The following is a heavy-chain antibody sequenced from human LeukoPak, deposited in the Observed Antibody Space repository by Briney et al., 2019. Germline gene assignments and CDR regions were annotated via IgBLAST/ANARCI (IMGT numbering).Heavy chain of an antibody. V-gene: IGHV3-74*01. D-gene: IGHD3-3*01. CDR1: GFTFSSYW. CDR3: AREGYEGAFDI. CDR2: IKTDGSRT. Sequence: GGSLRLSCAASGFTFSSYWMHWVRQAPGKGLVWVSRIKTDGSRTGYADSVKGRFTISRDNAKNTLYLEMNSLRAEDTAVYYCAREGYEGAFDIWGRGTMVTVSS. J-gene: IGHJ3*02.